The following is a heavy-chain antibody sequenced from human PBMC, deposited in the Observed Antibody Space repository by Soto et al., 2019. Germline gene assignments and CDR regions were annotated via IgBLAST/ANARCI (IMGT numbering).Heavy chain of an antibody. CDR1: GGSISSGGYY. J-gene: IGHJ6*02. D-gene: IGHD3-10*01. CDR3: ARAIGSGNYYGSGSYHQYYYYYYGMDV. Sequence: PSETLSLTCTVSGGSISSGGYYWSWIRQHPGKGLEWIGYIYYRGSTYYNPSLKSRVTISVDTSKNQFSLKLSSVTAADTAVYYCARAIGSGNYYGSGSYHQYYYYYYGMDVWGQGTTVTVSS. V-gene: IGHV4-31*03. CDR2: IYYRGST.